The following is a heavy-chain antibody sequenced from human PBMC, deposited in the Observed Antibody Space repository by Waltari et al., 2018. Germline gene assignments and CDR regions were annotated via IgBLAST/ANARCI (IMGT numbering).Heavy chain of an antibody. CDR2: LIRSGGAT. Sequence: EVQLLESGGGLAQPGGSLRLSCAASGSTFSTYAMSWVRQAPGEGLEWVALIRSGGATFYADSVKGRFTISTDKSKNTLYLQMNSLRAEDTATYYCAKMFSGHYSFDYWGQGTLVTVSS. CDR3: AKMFSGHYSFDY. V-gene: IGHV3-23*01. D-gene: IGHD3-22*01. J-gene: IGHJ4*02. CDR1: GSTFSTYA.